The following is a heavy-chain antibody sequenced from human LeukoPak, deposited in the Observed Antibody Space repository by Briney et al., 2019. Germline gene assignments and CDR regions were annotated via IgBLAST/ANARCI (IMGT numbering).Heavy chain of an antibody. CDR2: ITSSGGNT. CDR1: GFTFSSYA. D-gene: IGHD6-13*01. V-gene: IGHV3-23*01. Sequence: ASLRLSCAASGFTFSSYAMSWVRQAPGKGLERVSNITSSGGNTYYADSVKGRFTISGDNPKNTLFLQTNSLRADGTFVYYCAKGSRTFWYSFDIWGQGTMVTVSS. J-gene: IGHJ3*02. CDR3: AKGSRTFWYSFDI.